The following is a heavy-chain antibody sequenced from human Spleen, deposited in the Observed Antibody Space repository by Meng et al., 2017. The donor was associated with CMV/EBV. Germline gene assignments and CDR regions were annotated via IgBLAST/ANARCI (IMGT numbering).Heavy chain of an antibody. CDR3: ARGPPSPPYYDFWSGYRADDAFDI. CDR1: GYTFAGYQ. D-gene: IGHD3-3*01. J-gene: IGHJ3*02. V-gene: IGHV1-2*02. Sequence: ASVKVSCKASGYTFAGYQVHWVRQAPGQGLEWMGWSNPKTAATHYAQKFQGRVTMTTDTSISTAYMELSRLRSDDTAVYYCARGPPSPPYYDFWSGYRADDAFDIWGQGTMVTVSS. CDR2: SNPKTAAT.